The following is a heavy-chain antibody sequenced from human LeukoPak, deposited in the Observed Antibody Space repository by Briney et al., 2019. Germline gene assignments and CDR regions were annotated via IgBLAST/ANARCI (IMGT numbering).Heavy chain of an antibody. CDR3: ARGPMVLVRLFDY. D-gene: IGHD2-8*02. J-gene: IGHJ4*02. V-gene: IGHV4-34*01. CDR1: GGSFSGYY. Sequence: PSETLSLTCAVYGGSFSGYYWSWIRQPPGKGLEWIGEINHSGSTNYNPPLKSRVTISVDTSKNQFSLKLSSVTAADTAVYYCARGPMVLVRLFDYWGQGTLVTVSS. CDR2: INHSGST.